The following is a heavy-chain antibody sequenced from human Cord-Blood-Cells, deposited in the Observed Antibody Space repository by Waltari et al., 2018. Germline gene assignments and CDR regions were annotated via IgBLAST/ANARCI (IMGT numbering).Heavy chain of an antibody. V-gene: IGHV4-34*01. CDR3: ARGSVVVIATNWFDP. D-gene: IGHD2-21*01. J-gene: IGHJ5*02. Sequence: QVQLQQWGAGLLKPSETLSLTCAVYGGSFSGYYRSSIRQPPGKGLEWIGEINHSGSTNYNPSLKSRVTISVDTSKNQFSLKLSSVTAADTAVYDCARGSVVVIATNWFDPWGQGTLVTVSS. CDR2: INHSGST. CDR1: GGSFSGYY.